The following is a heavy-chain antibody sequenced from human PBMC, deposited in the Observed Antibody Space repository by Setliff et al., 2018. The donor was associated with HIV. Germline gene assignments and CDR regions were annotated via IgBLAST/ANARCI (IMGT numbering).Heavy chain of an antibody. CDR1: GGSINTGHYY. V-gene: IGHV4-31*03. CDR2: IYYTGNT. CDR3: ATSPAGEILGSRPFYFDY. D-gene: IGHD3-10*01. J-gene: IGHJ4*02. Sequence: PSETLSLTCTVSGGSINTGHYYWSWIRHHPGKGLEWIAYIYYTGNTYFNPSLKSRITISIDTSKNQFSLKMRSVTAADTAVYYCATSPAGEILGSRPFYFDYWGQGTLVTVSS.